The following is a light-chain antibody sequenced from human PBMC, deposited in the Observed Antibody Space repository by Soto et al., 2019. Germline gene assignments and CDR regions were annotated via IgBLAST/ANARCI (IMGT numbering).Light chain of an antibody. Sequence: IHMNHSPSILSAYVGDRVTITCPASQIVSSWLAWYKHKPGKAPKLLIYDASNLDSGVPSRFSGSGSGTEFSLTISNLQPDDSATYYCQQYENYWTFGQGTKVDIK. V-gene: IGKV1-5*01. CDR1: QIVSSW. CDR3: QQYENYWT. CDR2: DAS. J-gene: IGKJ1*01.